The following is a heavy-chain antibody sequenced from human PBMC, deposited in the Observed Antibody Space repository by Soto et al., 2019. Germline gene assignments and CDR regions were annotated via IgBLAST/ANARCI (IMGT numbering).Heavy chain of an antibody. Sequence: GGSLRLSWAASGLNFGDYGVHWVRQAQGKGLEWVAVIWYDGGNKYYADSVKGRFTISRDNSKNTLYLQMNSLRAEDTAVYYCARDREQQLVSPLLYWRQGTLVIVSS. V-gene: IGHV3-33*01. J-gene: IGHJ4*02. CDR3: ARDREQQLVSPLLY. CDR1: GLNFGDYG. CDR2: IWYDGGNK. D-gene: IGHD6-13*01.